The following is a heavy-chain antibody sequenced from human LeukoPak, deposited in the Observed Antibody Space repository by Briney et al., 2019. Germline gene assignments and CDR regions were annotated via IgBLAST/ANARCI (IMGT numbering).Heavy chain of an antibody. CDR3: ARDPYYYGSGNWFDP. J-gene: IGHJ5*02. CDR1: GGTFSSYA. CDR2: IIPIFGTA. V-gene: IGHV1-69*13. Sequence: SVKVSCKASGGTFSSYAISWARQAPGQGLEWMGGIIPIFGTANYAQKFQGIVTITADESTSTAYMELSSLRSEDTAVYYCARDPYYYGSGNWFDPWGQGTLVTVSS. D-gene: IGHD3-10*01.